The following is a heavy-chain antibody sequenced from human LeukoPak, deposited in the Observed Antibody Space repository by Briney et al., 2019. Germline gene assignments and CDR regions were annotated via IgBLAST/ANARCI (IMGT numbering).Heavy chain of an antibody. V-gene: IGHV3-74*01. Sequence: PAGSLRLSCAASGFTFSRYWMHWVRQAPGKGLVWVSRINSDGSNTTYADSVKGRFTISRDNAKNSLYLQMNSLRAEDTAVYYCAKGGDYYGSGSPVDYWGQGTLVTVSS. CDR1: GFTFSRYW. CDR3: AKGGDYYGSGSPVDY. CDR2: INSDGSNT. D-gene: IGHD3-10*01. J-gene: IGHJ4*02.